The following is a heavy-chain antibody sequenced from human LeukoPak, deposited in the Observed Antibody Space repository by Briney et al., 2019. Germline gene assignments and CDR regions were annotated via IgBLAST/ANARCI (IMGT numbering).Heavy chain of an antibody. D-gene: IGHD1-26*01. Sequence: PSETLSLTCAVYGGSFSGYYWSWIRQPPGKGLEWIGYIYHNGNTYYHPSLKSRVTISVDTSKNQFSLNLTSVTAADTAVYFCARSRQRGSYSYWGQGTLVTVSS. V-gene: IGHV4-34*09. CDR3: ARSRQRGSYSY. J-gene: IGHJ4*02. CDR2: IYHNGNT. CDR1: GGSFSGYY.